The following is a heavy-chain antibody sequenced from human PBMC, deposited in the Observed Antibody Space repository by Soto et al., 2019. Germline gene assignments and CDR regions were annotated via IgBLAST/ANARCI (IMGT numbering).Heavy chain of an antibody. J-gene: IGHJ5*02. V-gene: IGHV3-33*01. Sequence: PGGSLRLSCAASGFTFSSYGMHWVRQAPGKGLEWVAVIWYDGSNKYYADSVKGRFTISRDNSKNTLYLQMNSLRAEDTAVYYCARDITMVRGVIRGPGATDPWGQGTLVTVSS. CDR1: GFTFSSYG. CDR3: ARDITMVRGVIRGPGATDP. D-gene: IGHD3-10*01. CDR2: IWYDGSNK.